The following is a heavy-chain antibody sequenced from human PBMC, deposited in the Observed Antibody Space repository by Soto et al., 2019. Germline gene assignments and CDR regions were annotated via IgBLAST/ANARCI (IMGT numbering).Heavy chain of an antibody. D-gene: IGHD3-16*01. CDR1: GFTFSSYA. J-gene: IGHJ4*02. CDR3: ANLARWDYDYVWGSYWD. V-gene: IGHV3-23*01. CDR2: ISGSGGST. Sequence: EVQLLESGGGLVQPGGSLRLSCAASGFTFSSYAMSWVRQAPGKGLEWVSAISGSGGSTYYADSVKGRFTISRDNSKNTLYLQMNSLRAEDTAVYYCANLARWDYDYVWGSYWDWGQGTLVTVSS.